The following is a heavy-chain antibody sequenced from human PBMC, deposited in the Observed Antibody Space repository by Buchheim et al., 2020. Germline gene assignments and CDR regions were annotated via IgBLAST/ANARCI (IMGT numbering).Heavy chain of an antibody. V-gene: IGHV4-34*01. Sequence: QVQLQQWGAGLLKPSETLSLTCAVYGGSFSGYYWSWIRQPPGKGLEWIGYIYYSGSTNYNPSLQSRVSISVDTSKNQFSLKLTSVTAADTAVYYCARDNSSSWYFFKIWGRGTL. CDR3: ARDNSSSWYFFKI. CDR2: IYYSGST. J-gene: IGHJ4*02. D-gene: IGHD6-13*01. CDR1: GGSFSGYY.